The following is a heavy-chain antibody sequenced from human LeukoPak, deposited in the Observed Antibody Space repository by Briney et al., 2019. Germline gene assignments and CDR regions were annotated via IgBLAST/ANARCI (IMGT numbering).Heavy chain of an antibody. CDR1: GFTFNNYG. J-gene: IGHJ4*02. D-gene: IGHD6-13*01. V-gene: IGHV3-30*18. Sequence: GRSLRLSCAASGFTFNNYGMHWVRQAPGKGLEWVAIMSNDGSNKYYADSMKGRFTISRDNSKNTLYLQMNSLRTEDTAVYYCAKDVSQQLIDYWGQGTLVTVSS. CDR3: AKDVSQQLIDY. CDR2: MSNDGSNK.